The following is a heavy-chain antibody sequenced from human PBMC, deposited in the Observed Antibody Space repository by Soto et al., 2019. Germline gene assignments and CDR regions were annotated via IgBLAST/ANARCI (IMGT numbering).Heavy chain of an antibody. CDR2: ISAYNGNT. V-gene: IGHV1-18*01. J-gene: IGHJ6*02. CDR1: GYTFTSYF. Sequence: ASVKVSCKASGYTFTSYFITRVRQAPGQGLEWMGWISAYNGNTNYAQMLQGRVTMTTDTSTATAYMEMTSLRSDDTAVYYCARQNYYSGMDVWGQGTTVTV. CDR3: ARQNYYSGMDV.